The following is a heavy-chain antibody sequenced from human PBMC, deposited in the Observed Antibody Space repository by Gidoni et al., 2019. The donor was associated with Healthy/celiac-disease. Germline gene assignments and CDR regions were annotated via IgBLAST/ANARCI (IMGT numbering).Heavy chain of an antibody. CDR2: LYYRGST. CDR1: GGSISSSSYY. V-gene: IGHV4-39*01. CDR3: ARPGITMVRGVISWVY. Sequence: QLQLQESGPGLVKPSEPLSLTCTVSGGSISSSSYYWGWIRQPPGKGLEWIGSLYYRGSTYYNPSLKSRVTISVDTSKNQFSLKLSSVTAADTAVYYCARPGITMVRGVISWVYWGQGTLVTVSS. D-gene: IGHD3-10*01. J-gene: IGHJ4*02.